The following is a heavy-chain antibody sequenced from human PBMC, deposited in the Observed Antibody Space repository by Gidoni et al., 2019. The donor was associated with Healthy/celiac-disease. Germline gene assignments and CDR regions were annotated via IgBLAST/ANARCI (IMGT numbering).Heavy chain of an antibody. V-gene: IGHV4-61*02. J-gene: IGHJ3*02. D-gene: IGHD3-10*01. CDR3: ARDLEWKGRGFGLDI. CDR2: IYTSGST. Sequence: QVQLQESGPGLVKPSQTLSLTCTVSGGSISSGSYYWSWIRQPAGKGREWIGRIYTSGSTNYNPSLKSRVTISVDTSKNQFSLKLSSVTAADTAVYYCARDLEWKGRGFGLDIWGQGTMVTVSS. CDR1: GGSISSGSYY.